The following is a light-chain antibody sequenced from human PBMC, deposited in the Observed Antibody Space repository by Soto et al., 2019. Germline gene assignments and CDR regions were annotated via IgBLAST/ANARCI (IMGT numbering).Light chain of an antibody. Sequence: DLPMTQSPSTLSASVGDRVTITCRASQSISSWLAWYQQKPGKAPKLLIYDASSLESGVPSRFSGSGSGIEFTLTISSLQPDDFATYYCQQYNSYSGTFGGGTKVEIK. CDR3: QQYNSYSGT. V-gene: IGKV1-5*01. CDR1: QSISSW. CDR2: DAS. J-gene: IGKJ4*01.